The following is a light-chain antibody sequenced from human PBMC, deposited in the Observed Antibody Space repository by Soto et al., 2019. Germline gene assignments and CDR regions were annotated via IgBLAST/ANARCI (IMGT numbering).Light chain of an antibody. J-gene: IGLJ1*01. CDR2: GNS. Sequence: QSVLTQPPSVSGAPGQRVTISCIVSSSNIGAGYDVHWYQQLPGTAPKLLIHGNSNRPSGVPDRFSGSKSGTSASLAITGLQAEDEADYYCQSYDSSLSGYVFGTGTKVTVL. V-gene: IGLV1-40*01. CDR1: SSNIGAGYD. CDR3: QSYDSSLSGYV.